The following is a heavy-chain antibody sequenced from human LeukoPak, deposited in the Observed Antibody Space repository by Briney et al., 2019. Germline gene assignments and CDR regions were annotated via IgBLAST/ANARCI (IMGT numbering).Heavy chain of an antibody. Sequence: TSETLSLTCTVSGGSISNSSYYWGWIRQPPGKGLEWIGSIYYSGSTDYNPSLKSRVTISVDTSKNQFSLKLSSVTAADTAVYYCASGTDSIVLGYWGQGTLVTVSS. J-gene: IGHJ4*02. D-gene: IGHD2-8*02. CDR1: GGSISNSSYY. CDR2: IYYSGST. CDR3: ASGTDSIVLGY. V-gene: IGHV4-39*01.